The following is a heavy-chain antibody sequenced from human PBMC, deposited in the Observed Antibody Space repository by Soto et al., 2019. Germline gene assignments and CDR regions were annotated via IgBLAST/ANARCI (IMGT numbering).Heavy chain of an antibody. D-gene: IGHD3-3*01. J-gene: IGHJ6*02. Sequence: EVQLLESGGGLVQPGGSLRLSCAASEFTFSSYSMIWVRQAPGKGLEWVSGVNSGGDITYYAESVKGRFTISRDSSKNTLYLQMNSRRAEDTAVFYCARGHFGVTMDVWGQGTTVTVSS. CDR1: EFTFSSYS. CDR2: VNSGGDIT. V-gene: IGHV3-23*01. CDR3: ARGHFGVTMDV.